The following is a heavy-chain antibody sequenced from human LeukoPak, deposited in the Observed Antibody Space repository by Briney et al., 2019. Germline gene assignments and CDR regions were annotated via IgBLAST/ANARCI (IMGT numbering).Heavy chain of an antibody. CDR1: GGSFSGYY. V-gene: IGHV4-34*01. CDR2: INHSGST. CDR3: ARGSMVRGEGVDY. D-gene: IGHD3-10*01. J-gene: IGHJ4*02. Sequence: SETLSLTCAVYGGSFSGYYWSWIRQPPGKGLEWIEEINHSGSTNYNPSLKSRVTISVDTSKNQFSLKLSSVTAADTAVYYCARGSMVRGEGVDYWGQGTLVTVSS.